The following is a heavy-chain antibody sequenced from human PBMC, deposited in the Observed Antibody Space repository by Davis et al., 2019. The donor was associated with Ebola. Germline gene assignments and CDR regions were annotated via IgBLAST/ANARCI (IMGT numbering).Heavy chain of an antibody. V-gene: IGHV3-74*03. D-gene: IGHD3-16*01. CDR3: ARGNDYVDFDY. CDR2: IRRDTIYT. CDR1: GITISGFW. J-gene: IGHJ4*02. Sequence: HTGGSLRLSCAASGITISGFWMHWVRQVPGKGLVWVARIRRDTIYTTYADSVRGRFTISRDDGKNTLYLEMNSLRAEDTAVYYCARGNDYVDFDYWGQGILVTVSS.